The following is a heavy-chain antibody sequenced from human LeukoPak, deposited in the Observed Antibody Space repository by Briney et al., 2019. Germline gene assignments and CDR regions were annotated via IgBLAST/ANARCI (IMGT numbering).Heavy chain of an antibody. J-gene: IGHJ4*02. V-gene: IGHV3-30*02. CDR1: GFTFSSYG. CDR2: IRYDGSNK. Sequence: GGSLRLSCAASGFTFSSYGMHWVRQAPGKGLEWVAFIRYDGSNKYYADSVKGRFTISRDNSKNTLYLQMNSLRAEDTAVYYCARDDYDSSGYPDYWGQGTLVTVSS. D-gene: IGHD3-22*01. CDR3: ARDDYDSSGYPDY.